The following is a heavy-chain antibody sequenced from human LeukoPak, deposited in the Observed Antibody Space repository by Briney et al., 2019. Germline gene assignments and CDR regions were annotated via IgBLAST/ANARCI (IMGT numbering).Heavy chain of an antibody. CDR3: AKDYAYYYGSGIGGFDY. CDR2: ISGSGATT. Sequence: PGGSLTLSCPAYGFTFSSYAMSWVRQAPGKGLDWVSAISGSGATTYYADSVKGRFTISRDKSNNTLYLQMNSLRAEDTAVYYCAKDYAYYYGSGIGGFDYWGQGTLVTVSS. CDR1: GFTFSSYA. J-gene: IGHJ4*02. V-gene: IGHV3-23*01. D-gene: IGHD3-10*01.